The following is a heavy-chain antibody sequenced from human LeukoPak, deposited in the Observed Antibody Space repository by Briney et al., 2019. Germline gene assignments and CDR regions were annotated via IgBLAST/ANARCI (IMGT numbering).Heavy chain of an antibody. CDR3: ARRHGSSWADFDY. CDR2: ISSSSNTI. Sequence: PGGSLRLSCAASGFTFSSYSMHWVRQAPGKGLEWVSYISSSSNTIYYADSVKGRFTISRDNAKNSLYRQMNSLRDEDTAVYYCARRHGSSWADFDYWGQGTLVTVSS. J-gene: IGHJ4*02. CDR1: GFTFSSYS. D-gene: IGHD6-6*01. V-gene: IGHV3-48*02.